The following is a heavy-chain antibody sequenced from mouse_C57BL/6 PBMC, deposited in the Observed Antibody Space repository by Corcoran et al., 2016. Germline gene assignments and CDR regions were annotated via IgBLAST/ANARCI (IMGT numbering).Heavy chain of an antibody. Sequence: QVQLQQSGAELARPGASVKLSCKASGYTFTSYGISWVKQRTGQGLEWIGEIYPRSGNTYYNEKFKGKATLTADKSSSTAYMELRSLTSEDSAVYFCAGQLRLQGFLFAYWGQGTLVTVSA. CDR1: GYTFTSYG. CDR3: AGQLRLQGFLFAY. D-gene: IGHD3-2*02. J-gene: IGHJ3*01. CDR2: IYPRSGNT. V-gene: IGHV1-81*01.